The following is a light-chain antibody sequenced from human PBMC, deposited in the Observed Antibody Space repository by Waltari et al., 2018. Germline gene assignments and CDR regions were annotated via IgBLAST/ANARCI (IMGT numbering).Light chain of an antibody. CDR1: SSNFGTTP. CDR2: TNN. J-gene: IGLJ3*02. CDR3: AAWDDSLKGWV. V-gene: IGLV1-44*01. Sequence: QSVLTQPPSASGTPGQRVTISSSGGSSNFGTTPVNWYQQPPGTAPKLLIYTNNHRPSGVPDRFSGSKSGTSASLAISGLQVEDEADYYCAAWDDSLKGWVFGGGTKVTVL.